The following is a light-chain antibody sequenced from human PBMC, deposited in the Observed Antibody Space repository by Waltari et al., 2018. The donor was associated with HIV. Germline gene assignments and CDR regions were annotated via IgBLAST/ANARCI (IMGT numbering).Light chain of an antibody. Sequence: SYELTQPPSVSVSPGQTASITCSGDRLGDDYVSWYQQKPGQSPVLVIYPDTKRPSGIPERFSGSGSGNTVTLTISGTQAMDEADYYCQAWDSNTAVFGGGTKLTVL. CDR1: RLGDDY. V-gene: IGLV3-1*01. J-gene: IGLJ2*01. CDR2: PDT. CDR3: QAWDSNTAV.